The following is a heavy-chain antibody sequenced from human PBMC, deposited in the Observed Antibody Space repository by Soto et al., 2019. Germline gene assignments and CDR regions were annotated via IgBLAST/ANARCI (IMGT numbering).Heavy chain of an antibody. Sequence: QVQLVESGGGVVQPGRSLRLSCAASGFTFSSYGMHWVRQAPGKGLEWVAVIWYDGSNKYYADSVKGRFTISRDNSKNTLYLQMNSLRAEDTAVYYCARGTRTVTTYYYYYYMDVWGKGTTVTVSS. D-gene: IGHD4-4*01. CDR3: ARGTRTVTTYYYYYYMDV. J-gene: IGHJ6*03. CDR1: GFTFSSYG. CDR2: IWYDGSNK. V-gene: IGHV3-33*01.